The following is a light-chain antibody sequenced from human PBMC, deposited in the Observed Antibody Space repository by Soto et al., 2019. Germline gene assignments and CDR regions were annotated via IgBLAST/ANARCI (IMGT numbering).Light chain of an antibody. V-gene: IGKV1-5*03. Sequence: DIQMTQSPSTVSASVGDRVTITCRASQNINTWLAWYQQKPGKAPKLLILKASSLESGVPSRFSGSGSGTEFTLTITSLQRDDFATYSCQQYDSYSWTFGQGTKVDI. CDR1: QNINTW. CDR3: QQYDSYSWT. CDR2: KAS. J-gene: IGKJ1*01.